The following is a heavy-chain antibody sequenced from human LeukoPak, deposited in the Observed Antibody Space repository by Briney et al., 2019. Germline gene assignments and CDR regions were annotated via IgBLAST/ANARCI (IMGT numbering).Heavy chain of an antibody. J-gene: IGHJ2*01. CDR1: GGSISSYY. CDR3: ARDGGYSSSWYAPSWYFDL. CDR2: IYYSGST. D-gene: IGHD6-13*01. V-gene: IGHV4-59*01. Sequence: SETLSLTCTVSGGSISSYYWSWIRQPPGKGLEWIGYIYYSGSTNYNPSPKSRVTISVDTSKNQFSLKLSSVTAADTAVYYCARDGGYSSSWYAPSWYFDLRGRGTLVTVSS.